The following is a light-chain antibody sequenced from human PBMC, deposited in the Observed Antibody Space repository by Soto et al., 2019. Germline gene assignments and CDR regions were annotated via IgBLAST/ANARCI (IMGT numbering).Light chain of an antibody. CDR2: DAS. V-gene: IGKV1-5*01. CDR1: QSISSW. CDR3: QQYNSYPWT. Sequence: DSQVTESPSSLSASVGDRVSITCRASQSISSWLAWYQQKPGKAPKLLIYDASSLESGVPSRFSGSGSGTEFTLTISSLQPDDFATYYCQQYNSYPWTFGQGTKVDIK. J-gene: IGKJ1*01.